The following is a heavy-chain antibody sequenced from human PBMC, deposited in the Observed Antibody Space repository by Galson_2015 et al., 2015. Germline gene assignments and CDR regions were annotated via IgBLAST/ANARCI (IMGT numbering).Heavy chain of an antibody. D-gene: IGHD4-17*01. J-gene: IGHJ4*02. CDR1: GYTFTSYA. CDR2: TNAGNGNT. CDR3: ARVYSTVTTLMGY. V-gene: IGHV1-3*01. Sequence: SVKVSCKASGYTFTSYAMHWVRQAPGQRLEWMGWTNAGNGNTKYSQKFQGRVTITRDTSASTAYMELSSLRSEDTAVYYCARVYSTVTTLMGYWGQGTLVTVSS.